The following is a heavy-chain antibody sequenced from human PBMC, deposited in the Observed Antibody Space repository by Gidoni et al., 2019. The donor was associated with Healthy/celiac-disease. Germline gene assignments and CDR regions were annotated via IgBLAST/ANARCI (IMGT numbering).Heavy chain of an antibody. CDR3: SVPATTQDYYGMDV. CDR2: ICYRGST. J-gene: IGHJ6*02. D-gene: IGHD2-2*01. CDR1: GGAISSSSYY. Sequence: QLQLQESGPGLVKPSENLSLTCTVTGGAISSSSYYWGWIRQPPVKGLEWIGSICYRGSTYYNPSLQSRVTISVDTSQHQFSLKLSSVTAADTAVYYFSVPATTQDYYGMDVWGQGTTVTVSS. V-gene: IGHV4-39*07.